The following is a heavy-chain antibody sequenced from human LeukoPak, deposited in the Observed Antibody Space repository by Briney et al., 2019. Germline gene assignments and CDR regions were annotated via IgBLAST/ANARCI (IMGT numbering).Heavy chain of an antibody. CDR2: MKGDGSEE. V-gene: IGHV3-7*01. Sequence: GGSLRLSCAVSGFTFRTYFMSWVRQAPRKGLEWVASMKGDGSEEYYVDSVKGRFTISRDNAKNSLYLQMNSLRAEDTAVYYCARLHCTGGSCYSYYVYWGQGTQVTVSS. CDR3: ARLHCTGGSCYSYYVY. J-gene: IGHJ4*02. CDR1: GFTFRTYF. D-gene: IGHD2-15*01.